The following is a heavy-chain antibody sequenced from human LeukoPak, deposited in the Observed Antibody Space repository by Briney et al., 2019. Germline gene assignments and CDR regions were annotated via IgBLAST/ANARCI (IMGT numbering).Heavy chain of an antibody. CDR2: ISYDGSNK. Sequence: GGSLRLSCAASGFTFSSYAMYWVRQAPGKGLEWVTIISYDGSNKYYADSVKGRFTISRDNSKNTLYLQMNSLRSEDTALYYCARVPVWYSTSWYGDYWGQGTLVTVSS. J-gene: IGHJ4*02. CDR3: ARVPVWYSTSWYGDY. CDR1: GFTFSSYA. D-gene: IGHD6-13*01. V-gene: IGHV3-30-3*01.